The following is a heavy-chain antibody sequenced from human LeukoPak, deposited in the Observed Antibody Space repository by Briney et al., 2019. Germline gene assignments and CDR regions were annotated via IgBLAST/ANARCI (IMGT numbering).Heavy chain of an antibody. V-gene: IGHV4-59*11. CDR1: GGSISSHY. Sequence: PSETLSLTCIVSGGSISSHYWSWIRQPPGKGLEWIGYIYNSGSTNYTPSLKSRVTISVDTSKNQVSLKLSSVTAADTAVYYCARDSWPWGQGTLVTVSS. D-gene: IGHD2-15*01. J-gene: IGHJ5*02. CDR3: ARDSWP. CDR2: IYNSGST.